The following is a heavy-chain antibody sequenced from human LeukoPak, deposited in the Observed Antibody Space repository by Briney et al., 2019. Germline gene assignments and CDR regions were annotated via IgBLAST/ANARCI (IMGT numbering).Heavy chain of an antibody. CDR2: INSDGSIT. CDR3: AELGITMIGGV. CDR1: GFTFSSYW. D-gene: IGHD3-10*02. Sequence: PGGSLRLSCAASGFTFSSYWMHWVRQAPGKGLVWVSRINSDGSITNYTDSVKGRFTISRDNGKNSLYLQMNSLRAEDTAVYYCAELGITMIGGVWGKGTTVTISS. J-gene: IGHJ6*04. V-gene: IGHV3-74*01.